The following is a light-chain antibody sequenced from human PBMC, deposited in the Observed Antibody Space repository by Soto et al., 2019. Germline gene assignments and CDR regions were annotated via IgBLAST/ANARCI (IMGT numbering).Light chain of an antibody. CDR2: AAS. J-gene: IGKJ5*01. CDR1: QSISSY. CDR3: HQSYSTLSIT. Sequence: DIQMTQSPSSLSASVGDRVTITCRASQSISSYLNWYQQKPGKAPKLLIYAASSLQSGVPSRFSGSGSGTDFTPTISSLPPEDFATYYCHQSYSTLSITFGQGTRVEIK. V-gene: IGKV1-39*01.